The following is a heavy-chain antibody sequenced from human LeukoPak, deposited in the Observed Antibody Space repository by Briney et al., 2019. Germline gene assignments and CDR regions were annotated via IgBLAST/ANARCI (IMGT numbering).Heavy chain of an antibody. CDR1: GGSISSSSYD. J-gene: IGHJ4*02. Sequence: SETLSLTCTVSGGSISSSSYDWGWIRQPPGKGLEWIGSIYYSGSTYYNPSLKSRVTISVDTSKNQFSLKLSSVTAADTAVYYCAREYTVTTFPYFDYWGQGTLATVSS. D-gene: IGHD4-17*01. CDR2: IYYSGST. CDR3: AREYTVTTFPYFDY. V-gene: IGHV4-39*07.